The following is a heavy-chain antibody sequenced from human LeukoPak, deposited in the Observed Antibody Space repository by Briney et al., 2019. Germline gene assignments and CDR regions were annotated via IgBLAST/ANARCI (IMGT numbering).Heavy chain of an antibody. CDR3: TRGAGWLIDY. D-gene: IGHD3-16*01. J-gene: IGHJ4*02. CDR2: FYNSGRS. V-gene: IGHV4-61*03. CDR1: NGSITNYKYY. Sequence: SETLSLTCNVSNGSITNYKYYWAWLRQPPGQGLEWIGYFYNSGRSTYNPSLKSRVTISADTSKNHFSLKLNSVTTADTAVYYCTRGAGWLIDYWGQGILVTVSS.